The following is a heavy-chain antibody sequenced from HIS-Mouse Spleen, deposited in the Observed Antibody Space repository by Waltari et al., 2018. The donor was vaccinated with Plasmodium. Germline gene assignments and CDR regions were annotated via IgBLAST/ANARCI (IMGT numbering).Heavy chain of an antibody. CDR3: ARRGGSYYYFDY. J-gene: IGHJ4*02. CDR2: IYYSGST. D-gene: IGHD2-15*01. CDR1: GGSISSSSYY. Sequence: QLQLQESGPGLVKPSETLSLTCTVSGGSISSSSYYWGWIRQHPGKGLEWIGSIYYSGSTYYNPALKSRFTISIDTSKNQFCLKLSSVTAADTSVYYCARRGGSYYYFDYWGQGTLVTVSS. V-gene: IGHV4-39*01.